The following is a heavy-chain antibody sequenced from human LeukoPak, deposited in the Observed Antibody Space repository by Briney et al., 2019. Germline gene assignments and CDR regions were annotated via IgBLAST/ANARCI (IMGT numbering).Heavy chain of an antibody. D-gene: IGHD4-23*01. CDR3: ARQRGISYGGNADDGFDV. CDR1: SYSINRGYF. CDR2: IYRSGST. J-gene: IGHJ3*01. Sequence: SETLSLTCSVSSYSINRGYFWGWIRQPPGKGLEWIGSIYRSGSTSYNPSLKSRVIVSVDTSKNQFSLNLTSVTAADTAVYYCARQRGISYGGNADDGFDVWGQGTMVTVPS. V-gene: IGHV4-38-2*01.